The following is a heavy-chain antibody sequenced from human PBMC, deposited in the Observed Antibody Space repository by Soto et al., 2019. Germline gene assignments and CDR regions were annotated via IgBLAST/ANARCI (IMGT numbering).Heavy chain of an antibody. Sequence: QVQLLQSGAEVKKPGSSVRVSCEASGGTFRTYAISWVRQAPGQGLEWMGEIIPIFGKVNYAQTFQGRVTITADESATTVYMDLRSLTSEDSAVYFCAKGAVAGTPTSYYYYGMDVWCQGTTVTVS. J-gene: IGHJ6*02. D-gene: IGHD6-19*01. CDR2: IIPIFGKV. CDR1: GGTFRTYA. V-gene: IGHV1-69*12. CDR3: AKGAVAGTPTSYYYYGMDV.